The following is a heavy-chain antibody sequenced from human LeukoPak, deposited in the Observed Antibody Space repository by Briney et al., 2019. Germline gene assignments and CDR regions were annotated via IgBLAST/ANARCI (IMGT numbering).Heavy chain of an antibody. V-gene: IGHV7-4-1*02. Sequence: ASVKVSCKASGYTFTSYAMNWVRQAPGQGLEWMGWINTNTGNPTYAQGFTGRFVFSLDPSVSTAYRQISSLKAEDTAVYYCARTRGRIAARPMSSWFDPWGQGTLVTVSS. D-gene: IGHD6-6*01. CDR3: ARTRGRIAARPMSSWFDP. CDR1: GYTFTSYA. J-gene: IGHJ5*02. CDR2: INTNTGNP.